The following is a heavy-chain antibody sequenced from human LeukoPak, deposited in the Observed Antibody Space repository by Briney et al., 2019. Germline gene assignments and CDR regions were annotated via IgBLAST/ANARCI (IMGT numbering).Heavy chain of an antibody. CDR2: INPSSGDT. D-gene: IGHD3-10*01. CDR1: AYTFTDYY. V-gene: IGHV1-2*06. Sequence: ASVKVSCKASAYTFTDYYVHWVRQAPGQGLEWMGRINPSSGDTNYAQNFQGRVTMTRDTSISTAYMELSRLRSDDTAVYYCAKGLPLNFYGSGSYSDFWGQGTLVTVSS. J-gene: IGHJ4*02. CDR3: AKGLPLNFYGSGSYSDF.